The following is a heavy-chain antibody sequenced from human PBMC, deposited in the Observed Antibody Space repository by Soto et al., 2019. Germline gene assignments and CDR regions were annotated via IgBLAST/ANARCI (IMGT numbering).Heavy chain of an antibody. CDR3: ARGDYAKAFDI. D-gene: IGHD2-2*01. CDR1: GYSISGSNW. V-gene: IGHV4-28*03. Sequence: QVQLQESGPGLVKPSDTLSLICAVSGYSISGSNWWGWIRQPPGKGLEWIGNIYYSGSAYYNPSLKSRVTMSVDTSKNQFSLKLTSVTAVDTAVYYCARGDYAKAFDIWGQGTTVTVSS. J-gene: IGHJ3*02. CDR2: IYYSGSA.